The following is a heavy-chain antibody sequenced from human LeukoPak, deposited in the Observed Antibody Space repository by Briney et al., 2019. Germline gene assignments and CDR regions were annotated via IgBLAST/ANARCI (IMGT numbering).Heavy chain of an antibody. CDR1: GGSISSSSYY. CDR2: INYSGGHK. D-gene: IGHD4-11*01. J-gene: IGHJ4*02. CDR3: AKDDSMTLDHFDY. V-gene: IGHV3-23*01. Sequence: ETLSLTCTVSGGSISSSSYYWGWIRQPPGKGLEWVSGINYSGGHKYYADSVKGRFTISRDSSKNTLSLQMNSLTTEDTAVYYCAKDDSMTLDHFDYWGQGALVTVSS.